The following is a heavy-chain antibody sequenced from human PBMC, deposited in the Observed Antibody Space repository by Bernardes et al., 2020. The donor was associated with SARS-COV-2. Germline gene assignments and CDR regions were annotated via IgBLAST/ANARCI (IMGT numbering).Heavy chain of an antibody. CDR3: AKDDGCSVYRTGNSLDF. CDR1: EFTFWNCD. Sequence: GGSLRLSCAGSEFTFWNCDMSWVRQAPGKGLEWVSTISYTGDSTYYADSVKGRFSISRDKSKNTLYLLMSSLRVEDTAVYYCAKDDGCSVYRTGNSLDFWGQGTLVTVSS. CDR2: ISYTGDST. J-gene: IGHJ4*02. V-gene: IGHV3-23*01. D-gene: IGHD3-9*01.